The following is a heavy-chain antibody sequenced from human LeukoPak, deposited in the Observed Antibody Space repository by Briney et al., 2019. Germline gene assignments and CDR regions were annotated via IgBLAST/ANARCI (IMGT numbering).Heavy chain of an antibody. J-gene: IGHJ4*02. CDR3: AKDVVRYDSSQFDY. Sequence: PGGSLRLSCAAYGFTFSSYAMSWVRQAPGKGLEWVSAISGSGGSTYYADSVKGRFTISRDNSKNTLYLQMNSLRAEDTAVYYCAKDVVRYDSSQFDYWGQGTLVTVSS. D-gene: IGHD3-22*01. CDR2: ISGSGGST. CDR1: GFTFSSYA. V-gene: IGHV3-23*01.